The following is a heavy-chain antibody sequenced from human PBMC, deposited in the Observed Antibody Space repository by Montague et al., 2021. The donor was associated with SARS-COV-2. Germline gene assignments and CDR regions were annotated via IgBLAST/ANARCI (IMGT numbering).Heavy chain of an antibody. J-gene: IGHJ4*02. CDR3: ARLYGSCFDY. D-gene: IGHD4-17*01. CDR2: IYYAGGT. CDR1: GGSVSRISYH. Sequence: SETLSLTCTVSGGSVSRISYHWGWIRQPPGKGLEYIGSIYYAGGTQYNPSLKSRVTISVDTSNDQFSLKVNSVTAADTAVYFCARLYGSCFDYWGQGTLVTVSS. V-gene: IGHV4-39*01.